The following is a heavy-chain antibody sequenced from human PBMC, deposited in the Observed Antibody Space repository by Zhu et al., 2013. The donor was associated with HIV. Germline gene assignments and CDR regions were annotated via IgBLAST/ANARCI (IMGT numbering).Heavy chain of an antibody. Sequence: QVQLVQSGAEVKKPGSSVKVSCKASGGTFSSYTISWVRQAPGQGLEWMGRIIPILGIANYAQKFQGRVTITADKSTSTAYMELSSLRSEDTAVYYCARGPKYSSSSWVHYYYYGMDVWGQGTTVTVSS. CDR3: ARGPKYSSSSWVHYYYYGMDV. D-gene: IGHD6-6*01. J-gene: IGHJ6*02. V-gene: IGHV1-69*02. CDR2: IIPILGIA. CDR1: GGTFSSYT.